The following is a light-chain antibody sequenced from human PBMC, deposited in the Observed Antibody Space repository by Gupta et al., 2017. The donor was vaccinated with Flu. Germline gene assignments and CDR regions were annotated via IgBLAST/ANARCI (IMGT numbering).Light chain of an antibody. CDR3: QQRRNWPPLT. CDR2: DAS. Sequence: EVVLLQSPATLSLSPGEGATFPCRASQDVAIYLACYQQKPGQAPRLLIYDASNRATGIPARFSGSGSGTDFTLTISSLEPEDFAVYYCQQRRNWPPLTFGGGTKVEIK. CDR1: QDVAIY. J-gene: IGKJ4*01. V-gene: IGKV3-11*01.